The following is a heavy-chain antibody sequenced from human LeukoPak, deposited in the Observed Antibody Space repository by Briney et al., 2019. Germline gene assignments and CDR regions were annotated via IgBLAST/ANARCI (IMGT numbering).Heavy chain of an antibody. D-gene: IGHD6-13*01. Sequence: GSLRLSCAASGFTFSSYGMHWVRQAPGKGLEWVAFIRYDGSNKYYADSVKGRFTISRDNSKNTLYLQMNSLRAEDTAVYYCAKDTSKAAAGSFVDYWGQGTLVTVSS. CDR2: IRYDGSNK. CDR1: GFTFSSYG. J-gene: IGHJ4*02. CDR3: AKDTSKAAAGSFVDY. V-gene: IGHV3-30*02.